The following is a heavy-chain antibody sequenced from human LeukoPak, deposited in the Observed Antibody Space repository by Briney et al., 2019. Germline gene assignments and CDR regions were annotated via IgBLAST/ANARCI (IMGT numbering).Heavy chain of an antibody. CDR3: AKHMRATNTYSFFGLDV. D-gene: IGHD1-26*01. CDR2: INWNGGGT. CDR1: GFTFKDYG. V-gene: IGHV3-9*01. J-gene: IGHJ6*02. Sequence: GRSLRLSCAATGFTFKDYGMHWVRQPPGKGLEWVSSINWNGGGTDYADSVKGRFTISRDNAKNSLYLQLSNLRPEDTALYYCAKHMRATNTYSFFGLDVWGQGTTVTVSS.